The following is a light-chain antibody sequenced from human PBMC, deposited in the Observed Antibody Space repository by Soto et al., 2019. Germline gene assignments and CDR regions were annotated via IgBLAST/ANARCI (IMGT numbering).Light chain of an antibody. CDR1: QSVSSN. CDR3: QQYKNWPPIT. Sequence: EIVMTQSPATLSVSPGERATLFCRASQSVSSNLAWYQQKPGQAPRLLIYGASTRATGIPARFSGSGSGTEFTLTISSLQSEDSALYYCQQYKNWPPITFGQGTRLEIK. CDR2: GAS. V-gene: IGKV3-15*01. J-gene: IGKJ5*01.